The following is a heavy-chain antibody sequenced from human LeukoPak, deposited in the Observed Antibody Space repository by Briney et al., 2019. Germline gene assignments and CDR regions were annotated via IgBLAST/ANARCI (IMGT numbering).Heavy chain of an antibody. Sequence: SETLSLTCTVSGGSISSYYWSWIRQPPGKGLEWIGYIYYSGSTNYNPSLKSRVTISVDTSKNQFSLKLSSVTAADTAVYYCARDKPFEGATMHDAFDIWGQGTMVTVSS. J-gene: IGHJ3*02. V-gene: IGHV4-59*01. CDR3: ARDKPFEGATMHDAFDI. D-gene: IGHD1-26*01. CDR2: IYYSGST. CDR1: GGSISSYY.